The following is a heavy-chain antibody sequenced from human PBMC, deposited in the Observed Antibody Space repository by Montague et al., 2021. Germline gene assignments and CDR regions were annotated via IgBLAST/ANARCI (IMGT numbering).Heavy chain of an antibody. D-gene: IGHD2-8*01. V-gene: IGHV4-61*01. CDR1: GGSVTSGSYY. Sequence: SETLSLTCTISGGSVTSGSYYWSWIRQPPGKGLEWIGNIYYTGSTNYNPSLKSRVTISVDTSKNQFSLKLSSVTAADSAVYYCAKAHALRRDYFDNWGQGTLATVSS. CDR3: AKAHALRRDYFDN. J-gene: IGHJ4*02. CDR2: IYYTGST.